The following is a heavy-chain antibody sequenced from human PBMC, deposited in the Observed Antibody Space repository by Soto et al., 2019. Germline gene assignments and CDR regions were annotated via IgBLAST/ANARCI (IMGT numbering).Heavy chain of an antibody. CDR3: ARVGGYIWGFDF. Sequence: QVQLVQSGSEVKKPGASVKVSCKAPCYTFRSYGISWVRQAPGQGLECMGWISVYNGNTNYGQKFQGRVTMTTDTSTATAYMELDNLTSDDTAVYYCARVGGYIWGFDFWGQGTRVTVSS. CDR2: ISVYNGNT. J-gene: IGHJ4*02. CDR1: CYTFRSYG. D-gene: IGHD5-18*01. V-gene: IGHV1-18*04.